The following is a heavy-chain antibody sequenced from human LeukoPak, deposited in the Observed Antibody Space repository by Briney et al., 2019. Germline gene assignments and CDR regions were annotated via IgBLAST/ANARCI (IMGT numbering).Heavy chain of an antibody. CDR3: ARDRDFWSGYYYLHYFDY. J-gene: IGHJ4*02. CDR1: GYTFTGYY. CDR2: INPNSGGT. Sequence: ASVKVSCKASGYTFTGYYMHWVRQAPGQGLEWMGWINPNSGGTNYAQKFQGRVTMTRDTSISTAYMELSRLRSDDTAVYYCARDRDFWSGYYYLHYFDYWGQGTLVTVSS. V-gene: IGHV1-2*02. D-gene: IGHD3-3*01.